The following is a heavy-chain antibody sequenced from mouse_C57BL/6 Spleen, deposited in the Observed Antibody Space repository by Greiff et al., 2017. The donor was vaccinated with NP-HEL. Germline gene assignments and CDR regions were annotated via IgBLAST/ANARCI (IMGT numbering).Heavy chain of an antibody. CDR1: GFTFSDYG. CDR2: ISSGSSTI. CDR3: ARRREVYAMDY. V-gene: IGHV5-17*01. J-gene: IGHJ4*01. Sequence: EVMLVESGGGLVKPGGSLKLSCAASGFTFSDYGMHWVRQAPEKGLEWVAYISSGSSTIYYADTVKGRFTISRDNAKNTLFLQMTSLRSEDTAMYYCARRREVYAMDYWGQGTSVTVSS.